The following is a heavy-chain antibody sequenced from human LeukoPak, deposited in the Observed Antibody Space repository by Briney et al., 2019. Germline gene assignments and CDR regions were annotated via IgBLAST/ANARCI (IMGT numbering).Heavy chain of an antibody. D-gene: IGHD1-1*01. CDR1: GFTFSSYG. Sequence: GGSLRLSCAASGFTFSSYGMHWVRQAPGKGLEWVAVISYDGSNKYYADSVKGRFTISRDNSKNTLYLQMNSLRAEDTAVYSCARDPDITTSVGRFDYWGRGSLVTVSS. V-gene: IGHV3-30*03. CDR2: ISYDGSNK. CDR3: ARDPDITTSVGRFDY. J-gene: IGHJ4*02.